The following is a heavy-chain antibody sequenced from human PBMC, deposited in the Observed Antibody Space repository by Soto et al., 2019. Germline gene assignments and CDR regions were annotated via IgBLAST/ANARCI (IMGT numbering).Heavy chain of an antibody. D-gene: IGHD5-18*01. CDR3: ASRRIQLWPDAFDI. CDR2: TIPIFGTA. CDR1: GGTFSSYA. V-gene: IGHV1-69*01. Sequence: QVQLVQSGAEVKKPGSSVKVSCKASGGTFSSYAISWVRQAPGQGLEWMGGTIPIFGTANYAQKFQGRVTITADESTSTAYMELSSLRSEDTAVYYCASRRIQLWPDAFDIWGQGTMVTVSS. J-gene: IGHJ3*02.